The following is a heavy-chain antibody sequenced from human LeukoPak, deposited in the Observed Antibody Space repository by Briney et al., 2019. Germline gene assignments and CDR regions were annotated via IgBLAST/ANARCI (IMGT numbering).Heavy chain of an antibody. V-gene: IGHV3-7*04. CDR2: IKPDGSDQ. CDR1: GFTFSSYL. J-gene: IGHJ4*02. Sequence: AGSLRLSCAASGFTFSSYLMNWVRQAPGKGLEWVANIKPDGSDQYYVDSVKGRFTISRDNAKNSLYLQMNSLRAEDTSVYYCARENFQYWAQGTLVTVSS. CDR3: ARENFQY.